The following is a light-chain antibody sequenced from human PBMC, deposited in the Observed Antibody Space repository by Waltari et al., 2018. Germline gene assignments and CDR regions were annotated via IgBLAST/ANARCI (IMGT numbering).Light chain of an antibody. V-gene: IGKV1-17*03. CDR3: LQYNSYPLT. Sequence: DIQMTQSPSASASVGDRVTITCRASQGISHYLAWFQQKPGKVPKRLIYGASSLQSGVPSTFSGSGSGTEFTLTISSLQPEDFATYYCLQYNSYPLTFGGGTKVEIK. CDR1: QGISHY. J-gene: IGKJ4*01. CDR2: GAS.